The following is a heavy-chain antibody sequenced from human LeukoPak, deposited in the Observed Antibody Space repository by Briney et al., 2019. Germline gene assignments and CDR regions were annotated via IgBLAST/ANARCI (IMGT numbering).Heavy chain of an antibody. V-gene: IGHV3-23*01. CDR1: GFTFSNYA. Sequence: GGSLRLSCAASGFTFSNYAMSWVRQAPGKGLEWVSAISGSGVSTYYADSVKGRFTISSDNYKNTLYLQMDSLRAEDTAVYYCARVSHSGSLDMHFDIWGQGTMVTVSS. CDR2: ISGSGVST. J-gene: IGHJ3*02. CDR3: ARVSHSGSLDMHFDI. D-gene: IGHD1-26*01.